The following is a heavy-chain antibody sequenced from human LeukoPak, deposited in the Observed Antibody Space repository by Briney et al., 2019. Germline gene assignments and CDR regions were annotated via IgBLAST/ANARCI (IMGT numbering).Heavy chain of an antibody. D-gene: IGHD1-26*01. V-gene: IGHV4-59*08. Sequence: SETLSLTCTVSGGSISSYYWSWIRQPPGKGLEWIGYIYYSGSTNYNPSLKSRVTISVDTSKNQFSLKLSSVTAADTAVYYCARGSGSYFFGYYFDYWGQGTPVTVSS. CDR1: GGSISSYY. CDR2: IYYSGST. CDR3: ARGSGSYFFGYYFDY. J-gene: IGHJ4*02.